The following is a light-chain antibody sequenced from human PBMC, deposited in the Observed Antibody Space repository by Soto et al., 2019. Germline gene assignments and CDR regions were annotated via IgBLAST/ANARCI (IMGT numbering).Light chain of an antibody. CDR3: QQYESLPPT. V-gene: IGKV1-33*01. J-gene: IGKJ5*01. Sequence: DIKMTKSPSSLSASVGDRVTITCQASQDINKNLIWYQQKPGKAPKLLIYDASDLETGVPSRFSGSGSGTGFTFTISSLQPEDFATYYCQQYESLPPTFGQGTRLEV. CDR2: DAS. CDR1: QDINKN.